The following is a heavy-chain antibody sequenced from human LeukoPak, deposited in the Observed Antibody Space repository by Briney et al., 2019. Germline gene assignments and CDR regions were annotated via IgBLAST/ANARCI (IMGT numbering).Heavy chain of an antibody. CDR2: IIPIFGTA. Sequence: SVKVSCKASGGTFSSYAISWVRQAPGQGLEWMGGIIPIFGTANYAQKFQGRVTITADESTSTAYMELSSLRSEDTAVYYCAREWRGSQWLVSLGLDYWGQGTLVTVSS. J-gene: IGHJ4*02. CDR1: GGTFSSYA. V-gene: IGHV1-69*13. D-gene: IGHD6-19*01. CDR3: AREWRGSQWLVSLGLDY.